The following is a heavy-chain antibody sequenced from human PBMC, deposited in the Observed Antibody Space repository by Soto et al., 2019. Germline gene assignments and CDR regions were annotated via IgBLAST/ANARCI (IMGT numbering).Heavy chain of an antibody. CDR2: MNPNSGNT. CDR3: ARVRRITFGGVIQY. V-gene: IGHV1-8*01. Sequence: ASVKVSCKASGYTFTSYDINWVRQATGQGLEWMGWMNPNSGNTGYAQKFQGRVTMTRNTSISTAYMELSSLRSEDTAVYYCARVRRITFGGVIQYWGQGTLVTV. D-gene: IGHD3-16*02. CDR1: GYTFTSYD. J-gene: IGHJ4*02.